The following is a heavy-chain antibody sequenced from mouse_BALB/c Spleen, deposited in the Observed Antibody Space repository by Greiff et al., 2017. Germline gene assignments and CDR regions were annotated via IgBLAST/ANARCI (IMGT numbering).Heavy chain of an antibody. CDR1: GFTFNTYA. D-gene: IGHD2-1*01. J-gene: IGHJ1*01. Sequence: EVQRVESGGGLVQPKGSLKLSCAASGFTFNTYAMNWVRQAPGKGLEWVARIRSKSNNYAKYYADSVKDRFTISRDDSQNMLYLQMNNLKTEDTARYYCVRQGDGNYGGWYFEVWGAGTTVTVSS. CDR3: VRQGDGNYGGWYFEV. V-gene: IGHV10-1*02. CDR2: IRSKSNNYAK.